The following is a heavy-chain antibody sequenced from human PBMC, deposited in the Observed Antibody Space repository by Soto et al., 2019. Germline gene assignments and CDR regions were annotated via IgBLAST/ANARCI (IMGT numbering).Heavy chain of an antibody. Sequence: QVQLVESGGGVVQPGRSLRLSCAASGFTFSSYGMHWVRQAPGKGLEWVAVIWYDGSNKYYADSVKGRFTISRDNSKNTLYLQMNSLRAEDTAVYYCARDPSRYYDYIWGSYRYQVDYYYYMDVWGKGTTVTVSS. CDR2: IWYDGSNK. V-gene: IGHV3-33*01. CDR3: ARDPSRYYDYIWGSYRYQVDYYYYMDV. J-gene: IGHJ6*03. CDR1: GFTFSSYG. D-gene: IGHD3-16*02.